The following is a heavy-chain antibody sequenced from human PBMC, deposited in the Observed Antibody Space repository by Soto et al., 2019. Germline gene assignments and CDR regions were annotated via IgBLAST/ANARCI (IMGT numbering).Heavy chain of an antibody. CDR2: IYYSGST. CDR1: GGSISSSSYY. Sequence: KPSETLSLTCTVSGGSISSSSYYWGWIRQPPGKGLEWIGSIYYSGSTYYNPSLKSRVTISVDTSKNQFSLKLSSVTAADTAVYYCARQPTGLQAIDYWGQGTLVTVSS. J-gene: IGHJ4*02. CDR3: ARQPTGLQAIDY. V-gene: IGHV4-39*01. D-gene: IGHD4-17*01.